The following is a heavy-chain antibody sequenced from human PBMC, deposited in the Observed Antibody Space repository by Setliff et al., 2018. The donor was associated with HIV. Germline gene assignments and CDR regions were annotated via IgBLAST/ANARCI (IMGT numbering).Heavy chain of an antibody. V-gene: IGHV4-30-4*08. Sequence: SWVRQPPGKGLEWIGFIDYIGRPYYNPSLNSRVSISVDTARNQFSLNLWSVTAADTAVYFCAREVKDVSDSDAFDIWGQGTTVTVSS. J-gene: IGHJ3*02. D-gene: IGHD2-21*01. CDR3: AREVKDVSDSDAFDI. CDR2: IDYIGRP.